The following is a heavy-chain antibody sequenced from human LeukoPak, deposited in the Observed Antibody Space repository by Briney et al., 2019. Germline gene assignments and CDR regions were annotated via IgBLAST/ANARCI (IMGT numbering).Heavy chain of an antibody. V-gene: IGHV3-13*05. D-gene: IGHD2-2*01. J-gene: IGHJ3*02. CDR2: IGTAGDP. Sequence: GVSLRFTCAATGCSFSSYDTHWVRQATGKGLEWVSAIGTAGDPYYPGSVKGRFTISRENAKNSLYLQMNSLRAGDTAVYYCARGAGRYCSSTSCYPDAFDIWGQGTMVTGSS. CDR1: GCSFSSYD. CDR3: ARGAGRYCSSTSCYPDAFDI.